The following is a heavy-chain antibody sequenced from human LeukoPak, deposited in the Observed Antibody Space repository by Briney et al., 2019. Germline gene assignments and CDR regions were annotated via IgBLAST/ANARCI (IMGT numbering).Heavy chain of an antibody. CDR1: GFTFSSYA. CDR2: ISGSGNSI. J-gene: IGHJ4*02. V-gene: IGHV3-23*01. CDR3: AKSVSSGYYYFDS. Sequence: GGSLRLSCAASGFTFSSYAMSWVRQAPGEGLEWVSVISGSGNSIYYADSVKGRFTISRDNSKNALYLQMNGLRAEDTALYYCAKSVSSGYYYFDSWGQGTLVTVSS. D-gene: IGHD5-12*01.